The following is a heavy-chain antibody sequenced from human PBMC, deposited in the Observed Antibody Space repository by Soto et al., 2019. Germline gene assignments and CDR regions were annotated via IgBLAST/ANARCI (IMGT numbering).Heavy chain of an antibody. V-gene: IGHV4-34*01. D-gene: IGHD1-7*01. CDR3: AXXXXXXGTTYAYYYGMDV. CDR1: GGSFSGYY. J-gene: IGHJ6*02. Sequence: QVQLQQWGAGLLKPSETLSLTCAVYGGSFSGYYWSWIRQPPGKGLEWIGEINHSGSTNYNPSLKSRVTISVDTSKNQFSLKLSSVTAADTAVYYCAXXXXXXGTTYAYYYGMDVWGQGTTVTVSS. CDR2: INHSGST.